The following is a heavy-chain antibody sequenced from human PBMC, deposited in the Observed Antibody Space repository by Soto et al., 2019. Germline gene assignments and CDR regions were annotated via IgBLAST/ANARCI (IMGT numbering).Heavy chain of an antibody. CDR3: AKARTSYCDTYSHSPFDY. Sequence: GGSLRLACAASGFTFSRFDMHWVRQAPGKGLEWVAVISEDGNTKYYADSVKGRFTISRDKSSNTPFLQMNSLRAEDTAVYYCAKARTSYCDTYSHSPFDYWGQRILVT. D-gene: IGHD2-15*01. CDR1: GFTFSRFD. J-gene: IGHJ4*02. V-gene: IGHV3-30*18. CDR2: ISEDGNTK.